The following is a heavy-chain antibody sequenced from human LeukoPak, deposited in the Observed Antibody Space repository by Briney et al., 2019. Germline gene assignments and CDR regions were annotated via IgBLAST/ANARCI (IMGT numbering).Heavy chain of an antibody. V-gene: IGHV1-18*01. CDR2: ISAYNGNT. CDR3: ARDSADCSGGGCYSAEYFQH. Sequence: ASVKVSCKASGYTFTSYGISWVRQAPGQGLEWMGWISAYNGNTNYAQKVQDRVTMTTDTSTSTAYMEFKSLTSDDTAVYYCARDSADCSGGGCYSAEYFQHWGQGTLVTVSS. CDR1: GYTFTSYG. D-gene: IGHD2-15*01. J-gene: IGHJ1*01.